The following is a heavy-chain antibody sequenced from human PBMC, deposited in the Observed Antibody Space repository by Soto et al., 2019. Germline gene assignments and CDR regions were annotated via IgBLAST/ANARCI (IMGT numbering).Heavy chain of an antibody. D-gene: IGHD4-4*01. J-gene: IGHJ4*02. Sequence: SETLSLTCTVSGGSISSSSYYWGWIRQPPGKGLEWIGSIYYSGSTYYNPSLKSRVTISVDTSKNQFSLQLSSVTAADTAVYYCATYGLQNVGDYFDYWGQGILVTVSS. CDR3: ATYGLQNVGDYFDY. CDR1: GGSISSSSYY. CDR2: IYYSGST. V-gene: IGHV4-39*01.